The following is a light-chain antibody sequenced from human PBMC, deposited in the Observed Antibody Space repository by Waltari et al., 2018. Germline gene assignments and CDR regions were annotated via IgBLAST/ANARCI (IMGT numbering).Light chain of an antibody. CDR3: QQFNTYPLT. CDR1: QGISSY. Sequence: IQLTQSPSSLSASVGDRVTITCRASQGISSYLAWYQQKPGKAPNLLIYAAFTLQSGVPSRFSGSGSGTDFTLTISSLQPEDFATYCCQQFNTYPLTFGQGTRLEIK. CDR2: AAF. J-gene: IGKJ5*01. V-gene: IGKV1-9*01.